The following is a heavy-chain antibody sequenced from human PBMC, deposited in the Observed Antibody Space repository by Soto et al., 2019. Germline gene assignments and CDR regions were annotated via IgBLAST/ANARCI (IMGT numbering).Heavy chain of an antibody. CDR2: ISPYNGNA. Sequence: QVQLVQSGAEVKKPGASVKVSCKASGYTFTAYGISWVRQAPGQGLEWMGWISPYNGNANYAQKLQGRVNMTTDSSTSTAYMELRSLRADDTAVYYCATGYDNSGYGQWGQGTLVTVSS. CDR1: GYTFTAYG. V-gene: IGHV1-18*01. J-gene: IGHJ4*02. D-gene: IGHD3-22*01. CDR3: ATGYDNSGYGQ.